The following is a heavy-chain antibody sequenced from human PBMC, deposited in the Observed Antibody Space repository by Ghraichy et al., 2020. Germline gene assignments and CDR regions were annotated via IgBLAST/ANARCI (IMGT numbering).Heavy chain of an antibody. D-gene: IGHD3/OR15-3a*01. V-gene: IGHV4-61*02. J-gene: IGHJ5*02. CDR3: ATGALTIFGPITPREDWFDP. CDR1: GGSISSGSYF. Sequence: SETLSLTCTVSGGSISSGSYFWSWIRQPAGKGLEWIGRVHTSGSTNYNSSLKSRVTISIDTSKDQFFLKLTSVTAADPAVYYFATGALTIFGPITPREDWFDPWGQGTLVTVSS. CDR2: VHTSGST.